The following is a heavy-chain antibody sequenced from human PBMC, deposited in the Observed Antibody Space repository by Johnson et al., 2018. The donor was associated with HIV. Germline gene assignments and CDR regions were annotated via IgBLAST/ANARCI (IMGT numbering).Heavy chain of an antibody. V-gene: IGHV3-11*04. CDR3: ARSTSSSDDDAFDI. D-gene: IGHD1-1*01. CDR1: GFTVSSNY. Sequence: QVQLVESGGGLVQPGGSLRLSCAASGFTVSSNYMSWVRQAPGQGLEWVSYISSSGSNIYYADSVKGRFTISRDNAKNSLYLQMNSLRVEDTAVYYCARSTSSSDDDAFDIWGQGTMVTVSS. J-gene: IGHJ3*02. CDR2: ISSSGSNI.